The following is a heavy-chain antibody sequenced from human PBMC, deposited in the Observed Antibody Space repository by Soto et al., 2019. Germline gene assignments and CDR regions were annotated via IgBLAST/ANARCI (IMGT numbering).Heavy chain of an antibody. CDR3: AREGFNWNYAFDY. J-gene: IGHJ4*02. CDR1: GFTFSSYA. V-gene: IGHV3-30-3*01. Sequence: LRLSCAASGFTFSSYAMHWVRQAPGKGLEWVAVISYDGSNKYYADSVKGRFTISRDNSKNTLYLQMNSLRAEDTAVYYCAREGFNWNYAFDYWGQGXLVTVYS. CDR2: ISYDGSNK. D-gene: IGHD1-7*01.